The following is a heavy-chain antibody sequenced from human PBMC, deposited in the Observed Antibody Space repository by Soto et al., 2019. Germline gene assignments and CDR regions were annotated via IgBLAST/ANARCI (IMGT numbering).Heavy chain of an antibody. V-gene: IGHV4-31*03. CDR1: GGSISSGGYY. Sequence: TLSLTCTVSGGSISSGGYYWSWIRQHPGKGLEWIGYIYYSGSTYYNPSLKSRVTISVDTSKNQFSLKLSSVTAADTAVYYCARGGGDYGRYYYYMDVWGKGTTVTVSS. D-gene: IGHD4-17*01. J-gene: IGHJ6*03. CDR3: ARGGGDYGRYYYYMDV. CDR2: IYYSGST.